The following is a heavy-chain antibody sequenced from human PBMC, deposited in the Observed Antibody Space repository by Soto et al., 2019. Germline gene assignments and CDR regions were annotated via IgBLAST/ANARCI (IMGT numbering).Heavy chain of an antibody. D-gene: IGHD2-15*01. J-gene: IGHJ6*03. Sequence: GGSLRLSCAASGFTFSSYSMNWVRQAPGKGLEWVSYISSSSTIYYADSVKGRFTISRDNAKNSLYLQMNSLRAEDTAVYYCARDGGYCSGGSCYSHYYYYMDVWGKGTTVTVSS. CDR2: ISSSSTI. CDR3: ARDGGYCSGGSCYSHYYYYMDV. CDR1: GFTFSSYS. V-gene: IGHV3-48*01.